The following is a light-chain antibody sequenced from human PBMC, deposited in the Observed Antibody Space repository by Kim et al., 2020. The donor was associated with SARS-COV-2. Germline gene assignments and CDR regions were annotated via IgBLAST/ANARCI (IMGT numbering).Light chain of an antibody. CDR3: AAWDDSLNVVV. CDR1: SSNIGSNP. Sequence: QSVLTQPPSASGTPGQRVTISCSGSSSNIGSNPVNWYQQFPGTAPKLLIYTNNQWPSGVPDRFSGSKSGTSASLAISGLQSEDEADYYCAAWDDSLNVVVFGGGTQLTVL. CDR2: TNN. V-gene: IGLV1-44*01. J-gene: IGLJ2*01.